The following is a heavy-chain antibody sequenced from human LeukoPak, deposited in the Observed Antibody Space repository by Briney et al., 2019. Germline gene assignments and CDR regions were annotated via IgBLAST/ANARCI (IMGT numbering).Heavy chain of an antibody. CDR2: IKGDGSDK. J-gene: IGHJ4*02. Sequence: GGSLRLSCTASGFAFSTYWMSWVRQAPGKGLEWVANIKGDGSDKYYLDSLKGRFTVSRDNAKNSLYLQVNSLRADDTAVYYCARPFGSGTYYQFDLWGQGTLVTVSS. V-gene: IGHV3-7*04. CDR1: GFAFSTYW. D-gene: IGHD3-10*01. CDR3: ARPFGSGTYYQFDL.